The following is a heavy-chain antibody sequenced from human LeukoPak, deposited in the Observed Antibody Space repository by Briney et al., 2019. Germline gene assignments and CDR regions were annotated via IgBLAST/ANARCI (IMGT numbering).Heavy chain of an antibody. D-gene: IGHD3-10*01. CDR2: ISYDGSKK. J-gene: IGHJ4*02. Sequence: PGGSLRLSCAASGFTFSSYGMHWVRQAPGKGLEWVAVISYDGSKKYYADSVKGRFTISRDNSKSTLYVQMNSLRAEDTALYYCARGYYYTSGSRTTNFDSWGQGTLVTVSS. CDR1: GFTFSSYG. CDR3: ARGYYYTSGSRTTNFDS. V-gene: IGHV3-30*03.